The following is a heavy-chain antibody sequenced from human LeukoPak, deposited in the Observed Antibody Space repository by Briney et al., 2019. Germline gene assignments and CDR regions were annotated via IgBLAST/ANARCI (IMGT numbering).Heavy chain of an antibody. Sequence: PGGSLRLSCAASGFTFSSYAMSWVRQAPGKGLEWVSAISGSGGSTYYADSVKGRFTISRDNSKNTLYLQMNSLRAEDTAVYYCATQGGRITIFGVDPDYWGQGTLVTVSS. D-gene: IGHD3-3*01. CDR3: ATQGGRITIFGVDPDY. CDR2: ISGSGGST. V-gene: IGHV3-23*01. J-gene: IGHJ4*02. CDR1: GFTFSSYA.